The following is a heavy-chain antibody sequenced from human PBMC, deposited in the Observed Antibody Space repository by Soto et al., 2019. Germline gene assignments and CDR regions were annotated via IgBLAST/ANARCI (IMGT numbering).Heavy chain of an antibody. V-gene: IGHV4-31*03. CDR2: IYYSGST. D-gene: IGHD1-20*01. Sequence: QVQLQESGPGLVKPSQTLSLTCTVSGGSISSGGYYWSWICQHPGKGLEWIGYIYYSGSTYYNPSLKSRVTISVDTSKNQFSLKLSSVTAADTAVYYFARAFNSGIYYYYYMDVWGKGTKVTV. J-gene: IGHJ6*03. CDR1: GGSISSGGYY. CDR3: ARAFNSGIYYYYYMDV.